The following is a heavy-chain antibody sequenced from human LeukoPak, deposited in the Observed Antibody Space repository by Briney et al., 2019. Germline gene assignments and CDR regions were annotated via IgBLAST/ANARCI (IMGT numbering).Heavy chain of an antibody. CDR3: ASLTSLHDAFDI. Sequence: SVKVSCKASGGTFSSYSISWVRQAPGQGLEWMGRIIPILGIANYAQKFQGRVTITADKSTSTAYMELSSLRSEDTAVYYCASLTSLHDAFDIWGQGTMVTVSS. CDR2: IIPILGIA. V-gene: IGHV1-69*02. CDR1: GGTFSSYS. J-gene: IGHJ3*02.